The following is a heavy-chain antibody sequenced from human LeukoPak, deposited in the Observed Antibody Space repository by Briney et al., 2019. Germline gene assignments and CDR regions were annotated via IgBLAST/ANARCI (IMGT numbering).Heavy chain of an antibody. CDR3: MRHHGRGGATVGALVS. D-gene: IGHD4-23*01. J-gene: IGHJ5*02. CDR1: GGSIDSTNW. V-gene: IGHV4/OR15-8*01. CDR2: IHHDGRI. Sequence: SETLSLTCDVSGGSIDSTNWWDWVRQPPGKGLEWIGEIHHDGRINYNPSLKSRVTLSVDKSKNQFSLQLNSMSAADTAVYYCMRHHGRGGATVGALVSWGQEYLVTVSS.